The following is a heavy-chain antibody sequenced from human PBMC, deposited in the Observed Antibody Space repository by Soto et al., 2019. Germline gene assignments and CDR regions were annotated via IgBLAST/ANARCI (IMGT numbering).Heavy chain of an antibody. V-gene: IGHV3-21*01. J-gene: IGHJ4*02. CDR1: GFTFSSYS. CDR2: ISSSSSYI. CDR3: ARDYGTHGGYFDY. D-gene: IGHD1-1*01. Sequence: LRLSCAASGFTFSSYSMNWVRQAPGKGLEWVSSISSSSSYIYYADSVKGRFTISRDNAKNSLYLQMNGLRAEDTAVYYCARDYGTHGGYFDYWGQGTLVTVSS.